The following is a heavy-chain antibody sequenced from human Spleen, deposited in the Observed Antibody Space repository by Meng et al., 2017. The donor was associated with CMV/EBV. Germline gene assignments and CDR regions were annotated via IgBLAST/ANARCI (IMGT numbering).Heavy chain of an antibody. J-gene: IGHJ5*02. CDR3: AREGGAVAGPRQNWFDP. CDR1: GYTFTSYG. Sequence: ASVKVSCKASGYTFTSYGNSWVRQAPGQGLEWMGWINPNSGGTNYAQKFQGRVTMTRDTSISTAYMELSRLRSDDTAVYYCAREGGAVAGPRQNWFDPWGQGTLVTVSS. V-gene: IGHV1-2*02. CDR2: INPNSGGT. D-gene: IGHD6-19*01.